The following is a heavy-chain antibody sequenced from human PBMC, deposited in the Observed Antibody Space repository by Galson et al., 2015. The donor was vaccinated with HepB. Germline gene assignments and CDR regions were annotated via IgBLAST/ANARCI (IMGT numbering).Heavy chain of an antibody. D-gene: IGHD3-3*01. Sequence: SLRLSCAASGFSFTNACMNWVRQAPGKGLEWVGRIKSTADGGTTDYAAPVKGRFTISRDDSQETVYLEMNRLKTDDTAVYYCTTDVFWSGNYPFDHWGQGTLVSVSS. CDR3: TTDVFWSGNYPFDH. J-gene: IGHJ4*02. V-gene: IGHV3-15*01. CDR1: GFSFTNAC. CDR2: IKSTADGGTT.